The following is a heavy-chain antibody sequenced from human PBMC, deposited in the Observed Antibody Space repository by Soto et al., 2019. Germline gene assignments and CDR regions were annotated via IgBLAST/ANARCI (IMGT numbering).Heavy chain of an antibody. CDR2: IIPILGIA. CDR3: ASAGSEYKFDY. J-gene: IGHJ4*02. D-gene: IGHD1-1*01. Sequence: SVKVSCKASGGTFSSYTISWVRQAPGQGLEWMGRIIPILGIANYAQKFQGRVTITADKSTSTAYMELSSLRSEDTAVYYCASAGSEYKFDYWGQGTLVTVSS. CDR1: GGTFSSYT. V-gene: IGHV1-69*02.